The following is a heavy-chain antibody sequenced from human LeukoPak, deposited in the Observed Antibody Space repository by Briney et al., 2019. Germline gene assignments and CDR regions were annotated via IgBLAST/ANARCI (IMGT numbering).Heavy chain of an antibody. CDR2: IYTSGSI. Sequence: SETLSLTCSVSGDSIRNYFWSWIRQPAGKGLEWIGRIYTSGSIDYKPSLRSRVTMSVDTSRNQFSLKLTSVTAADTAVYYCARPVAGFWGQGTLVTVSS. D-gene: IGHD6-19*01. CDR1: GDSIRNYF. J-gene: IGHJ4*02. V-gene: IGHV4-4*07. CDR3: ARPVAGF.